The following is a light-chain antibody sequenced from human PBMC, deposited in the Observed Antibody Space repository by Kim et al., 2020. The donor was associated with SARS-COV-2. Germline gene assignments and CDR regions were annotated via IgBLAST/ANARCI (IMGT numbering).Light chain of an antibody. Sequence: LSASVRDRVPITCRASQGIMSSLAWYQQKPGRAPKLLMYDASTLESGVPSRFSGSGSGTEFTLTITSLQPDDFATYYCQQYLIYSTFGQGTKLEI. CDR1: QGIMSS. V-gene: IGKV1-5*01. CDR3: QQYLIYST. CDR2: DAS. J-gene: IGKJ2*01.